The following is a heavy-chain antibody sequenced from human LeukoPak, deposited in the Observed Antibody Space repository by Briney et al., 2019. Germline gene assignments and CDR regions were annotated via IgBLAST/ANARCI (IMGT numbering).Heavy chain of an antibody. J-gene: IGHJ1*01. CDR1: GGSISSYY. V-gene: IGHV4-59*12. Sequence: PSETLSLTCTVSGGSISSYYWSWIRQPPGKGLEWIGYIYYSGSTNYNPSLKSRVTISVDTSKNQFSLKLSSVTAADTAVYYCAGGSWDYYDSSGYYLPEYFQHWGQGTLVTVSS. CDR3: AGGSWDYYDSSGYYLPEYFQH. D-gene: IGHD3-22*01. CDR2: IYYSGST.